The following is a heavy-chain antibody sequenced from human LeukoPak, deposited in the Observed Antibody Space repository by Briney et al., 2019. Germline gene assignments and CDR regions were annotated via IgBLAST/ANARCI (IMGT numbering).Heavy chain of an antibody. CDR1: GYSFTSYW. Sequence: HGESLKISCKGSGYSFTSYWIGWVRQMPGKGLEWMGIIYPGDSDTRYSPSFQGQVTISADKSISTAYLQWSSLKASDTAMYYCASGIAAADTRPDEEPFDYWGQGTLVTVSS. D-gene: IGHD6-13*01. J-gene: IGHJ4*02. CDR3: ASGIAAADTRPDEEPFDY. CDR2: IYPGDSDT. V-gene: IGHV5-51*01.